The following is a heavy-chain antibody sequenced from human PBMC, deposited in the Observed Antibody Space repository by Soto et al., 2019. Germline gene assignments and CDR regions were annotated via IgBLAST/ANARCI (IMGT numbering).Heavy chain of an antibody. CDR2: ISYDGSNK. Sequence: PGVSLRLSCAASGFTFSSYGMHWVRQAPGKGLEWVAVISYDGSNKYYADSVKGRFTISRDNSKNTLYLQMNSLRAEDTAVYYCADYSNSYGMDVWGQGTTVTVSS. V-gene: IGHV3-30*03. CDR3: ADYSNSYGMDV. D-gene: IGHD4-4*01. J-gene: IGHJ6*02. CDR1: GFTFSSYG.